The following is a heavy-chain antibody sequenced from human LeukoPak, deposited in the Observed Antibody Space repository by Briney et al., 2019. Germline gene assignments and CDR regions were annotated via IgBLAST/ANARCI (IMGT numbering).Heavy chain of an antibody. CDR1: GFTFSSYS. CDR2: ISSSSSYI. J-gene: IGHJ4*02. Sequence: GGSLRLSCAASGFTFSSYSMNWVRQAPGKGLEWVSSISSSSSYIYYADSVRGRFTISRDNAKNSLYLQMNSLRAEDTAVYYCARDRRAATDHDYWGQGTLVTVSS. D-gene: IGHD6-13*01. CDR3: ARDRRAATDHDY. V-gene: IGHV3-21*01.